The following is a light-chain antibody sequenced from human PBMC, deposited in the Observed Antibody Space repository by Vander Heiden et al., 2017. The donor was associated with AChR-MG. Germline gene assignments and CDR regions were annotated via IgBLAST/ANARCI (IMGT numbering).Light chain of an antibody. CDR2: DVT. Sequence: QSALTPPASVSGSPGQSITISCTGTSSDVGGYNCVSWYQQHPGKAPKLMIYDVTNRPSGVSNRFSGSKSGNTASLTISGLQAEDEADYYGSSYTTSSTYIFGTGTKVTVL. CDR3: SSYTTSSTYI. CDR1: SSDVGGYNC. J-gene: IGLJ1*01. V-gene: IGLV2-14*01.